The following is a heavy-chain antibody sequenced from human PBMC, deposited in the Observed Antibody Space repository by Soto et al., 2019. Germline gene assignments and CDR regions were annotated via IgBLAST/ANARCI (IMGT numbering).Heavy chain of an antibody. CDR3: AKDHAGCSSTSCYSYGIDV. D-gene: IGHD2-2*01. V-gene: IGHV3-23*01. CDR1: GFTFSSYA. J-gene: IGHJ6*02. Sequence: EVQLLESGGGLVQPGGSLRLSCAASGFTFSSYAMSWVRQAPGKGLEWVSAISGSGGSTYYADSVKGRFTISRDNSKNTLYLQMNSLRAEDTAVYYCAKDHAGCSSTSCYSYGIDVWGQGTTVTVSS. CDR2: ISGSGGST.